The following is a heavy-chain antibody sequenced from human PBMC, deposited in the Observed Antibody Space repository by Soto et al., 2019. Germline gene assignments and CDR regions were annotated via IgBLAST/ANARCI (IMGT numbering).Heavy chain of an antibody. J-gene: IGHJ3*02. CDR1: GFTFSSYG. Sequence: QVQLVESGGGVVQPGRSLRLSCAASGFTFSSYGMHWVRQAPGKGLEWVAVIWYDGSNKYYADSVKGRFTISRDNSKNTLYLQMNSLRAEDTAVDYCARSPTDSSGYYYGAFDIWGQGTMVTVSS. CDR3: ARSPTDSSGYYYGAFDI. CDR2: IWYDGSNK. D-gene: IGHD3-22*01. V-gene: IGHV3-33*01.